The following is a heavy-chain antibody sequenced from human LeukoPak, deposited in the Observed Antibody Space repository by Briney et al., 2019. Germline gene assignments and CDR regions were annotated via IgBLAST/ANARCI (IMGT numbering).Heavy chain of an antibody. CDR2: INPNSGGT. CDR1: GYTFSGNY. CDR3: ARDSIPKGGAFDI. D-gene: IGHD3-3*02. Sequence: ASVKVSCKASGYTFSGNYMHWVRQAPGQGLEWMGWINPNSGGTKYAQKFQGRVTMIRDTSISTAYMELSRLRSDDTAVYYCARDSIPKGGAFDIWGQGTMVTVSS. J-gene: IGHJ3*02. V-gene: IGHV1-2*02.